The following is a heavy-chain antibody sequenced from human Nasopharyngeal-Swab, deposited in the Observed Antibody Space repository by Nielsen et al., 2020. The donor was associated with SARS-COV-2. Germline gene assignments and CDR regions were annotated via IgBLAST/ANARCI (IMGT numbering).Heavy chain of an antibody. CDR2: IRYDGSNK. J-gene: IGHJ6*03. D-gene: IGHD3-3*01. Sequence: GESLKISCAASGFTFSSYGMHWVRQAPGKGLEWVAFIRYDGSNKYYADSVKGRFTISRDNSKNTLYLQMNSLRAEDTAVYYCAKKTQSRFLGYTDVWGKGTTVTVSS. CDR1: GFTFSSYG. V-gene: IGHV3-30*02. CDR3: AKKTQSRFLGYTDV.